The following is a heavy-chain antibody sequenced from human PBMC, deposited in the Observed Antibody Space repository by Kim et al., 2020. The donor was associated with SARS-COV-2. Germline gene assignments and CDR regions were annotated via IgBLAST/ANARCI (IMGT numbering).Heavy chain of an antibody. CDR1: GFTFSSYA. J-gene: IGHJ6*02. V-gene: IGHV3-23*01. Sequence: GGSLRLSCAASGFTFSSYAMSWVRQAPGKGLEWVSAISGSGGSTYYADSVKGRFTISRNNSKNMLYLQMNSLRAEDTAVYYCAKDYYDNRVMAARGMDVWGQGTTVTVSS. CDR3: AKDYYDNRVMAARGMDV. D-gene: IGHD3-22*01. CDR2: ISGSGGST.